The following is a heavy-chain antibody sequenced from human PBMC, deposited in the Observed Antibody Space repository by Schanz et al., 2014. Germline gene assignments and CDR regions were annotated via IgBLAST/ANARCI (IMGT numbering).Heavy chain of an antibody. Sequence: QVQLVESGGGVVQPGRSLRLSCAASGFTFSSYGMHWVRQAPGKGLEWVAVIWYDGSNKYYADSVKGRFTISRDNSKNTLFLQMNSLRAEDTDVYYCARGHTTESYCADGPPIDYWGQGTLLNVSS. V-gene: IGHV3-33*01. CDR2: IWYDGSNK. CDR3: ARGHTTESYCADGPPIDY. J-gene: IGHJ4*02. D-gene: IGHD1-26*01. CDR1: GFTFSSYG.